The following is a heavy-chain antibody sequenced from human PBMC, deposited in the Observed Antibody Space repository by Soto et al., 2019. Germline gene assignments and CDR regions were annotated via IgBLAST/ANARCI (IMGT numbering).Heavy chain of an antibody. J-gene: IGHJ4*02. CDR1: GDSISSHY. Sequence: PSETLSLTCTVSGDSISSHYWSWIRQPPGKGLEWIGHIYHSGGTRYPSLRSRVTISVDTSKNQFSLKLRSVTAADTAVYYCAREAYDAPYSSFDYWGQGTLVTVSS. CDR2: IYHSGGT. CDR3: AREAYDAPYSSFDY. D-gene: IGHD6-13*01. V-gene: IGHV4-59*11.